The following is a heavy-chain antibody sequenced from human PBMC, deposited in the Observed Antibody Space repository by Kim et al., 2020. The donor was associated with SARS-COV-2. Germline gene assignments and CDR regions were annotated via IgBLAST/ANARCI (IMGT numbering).Heavy chain of an antibody. Sequence: GGSLRLSCAASGFTFGGHDMHWVRQGSGKGLEWVSAIGTAGETFYSGSVKGGFIISRENGRNSLFLQMDSLKVGDTAVYYCARGIHQWLGVDVWGQGTTVTVSS. CDR1: GFTFGGHD. CDR2: IGTAGET. V-gene: IGHV3-13*04. J-gene: IGHJ6*02. D-gene: IGHD5-18*01. CDR3: ARGIHQWLGVDV.